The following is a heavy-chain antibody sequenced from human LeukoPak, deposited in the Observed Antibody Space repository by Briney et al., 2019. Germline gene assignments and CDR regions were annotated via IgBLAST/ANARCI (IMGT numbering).Heavy chain of an antibody. CDR2: ISYDGSNK. J-gene: IGHJ5*02. D-gene: IGHD1-26*01. CDR3: AIDQVGATNNWFDP. V-gene: IGHV3-30*04. Sequence: GGSLRLSCAASGFTFSSYAMHWVRRAPGKGLEWVAVISYDGSNKYYADSVKGRFTISRDNSKNTLYLQMNSLRAEDTAVYYCAIDQVGATNNWFDPWGQGTLVTVSS. CDR1: GFTFSSYA.